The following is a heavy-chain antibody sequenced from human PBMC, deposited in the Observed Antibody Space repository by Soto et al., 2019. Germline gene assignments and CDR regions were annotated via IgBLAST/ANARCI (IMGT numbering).Heavy chain of an antibody. CDR2: ISGYNGDT. CDR3: ARDKMIYTFGSGTFDY. Sequence: QIQLVQSGAEVKKPGASVKVSCTASVYTFTSFGISWVRQAPGQGLEWMGWISGYNGDTDIAQKVQGRVTMTTDTSTSTAYMELRSLRSDDTAVYFCARDKMIYTFGSGTFDYWGQGTVVTVSS. V-gene: IGHV1-18*04. J-gene: IGHJ4*02. D-gene: IGHD3-10*01. CDR1: VYTFTSFG.